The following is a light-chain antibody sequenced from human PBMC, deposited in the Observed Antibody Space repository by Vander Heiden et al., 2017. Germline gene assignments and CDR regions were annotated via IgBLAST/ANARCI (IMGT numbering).Light chain of an antibody. CDR1: QSVNSN. CDR3: QQYDKWPPWT. Sequence: EIVMPQSPATLSVSPGERATLSCRASQSVNSNLAWYQQKPGQAPRLLIYGGSTRASAIPPRCSGSRSGTEFTLTTSSLQSEDFAVDYCQQYDKWPPWTFGQGTKVEIK. CDR2: GGS. J-gene: IGKJ1*01. V-gene: IGKV3-15*01.